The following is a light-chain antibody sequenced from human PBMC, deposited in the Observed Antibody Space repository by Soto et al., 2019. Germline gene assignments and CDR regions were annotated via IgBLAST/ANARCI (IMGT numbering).Light chain of an antibody. CDR3: GTWDSSLSDAVV. J-gene: IGLJ2*01. CDR2: DND. CDR1: SSNIGRNY. V-gene: IGLV1-51*01. Sequence: QSVLTQPPSVSAAPGQKVTISCSGTSSNIGRNYVAWYQQLPGTAPKLLIYDNDKRPSGIPDRFSGSKSGTSATLGITGLRTRDEADYYCGTWDSSLSDAVVFGEGTKLTVL.